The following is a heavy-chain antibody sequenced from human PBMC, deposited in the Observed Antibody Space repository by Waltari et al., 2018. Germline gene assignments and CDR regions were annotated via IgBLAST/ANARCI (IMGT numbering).Heavy chain of an antibody. CDR3: ARSHIVVVPAASNSSSHYFDY. CDR2: INHSGST. D-gene: IGHD2-2*01. Sequence: QVQLQQWGAGLLKPSETLSLTCAVYGGSFSGYYWIWIRQPPGKGLEWIGEINHSGSTNYNPSLKSRVTISVDTSKNQFSLKLSSVTAADTAVYYCARSHIVVVPAASNSSSHYFDYWGQGTLVTVSS. CDR1: GGSFSGYY. J-gene: IGHJ4*02. V-gene: IGHV4-34*01.